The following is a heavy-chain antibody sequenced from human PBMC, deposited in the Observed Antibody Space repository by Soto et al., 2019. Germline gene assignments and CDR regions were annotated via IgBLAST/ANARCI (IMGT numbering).Heavy chain of an antibody. J-gene: IGHJ5*02. CDR3: ARGVITFGGVIAINWFDP. CDR2: MNPNSGNT. CDR1: GYTFTSYD. Sequence: GASVKVSCKASGYTFTSYDINWVRQATGQGLEWMGWMNPNSGNTGYAQKFQGRVTMTRNTSISTAYMERSSLRSEDTAVYYCARGVITFGGVIAINWFDPWGQGALVTVSS. D-gene: IGHD3-16*02. V-gene: IGHV1-8*01.